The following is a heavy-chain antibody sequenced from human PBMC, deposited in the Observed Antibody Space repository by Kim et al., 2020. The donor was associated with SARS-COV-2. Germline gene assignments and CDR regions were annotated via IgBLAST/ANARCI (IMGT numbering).Heavy chain of an antibody. V-gene: IGHV4-59*13. CDR2: IYYSGST. J-gene: IGHJ6*02. D-gene: IGHD5-12*01. CDR3: ARCGIVATRHYGMDV. CDR1: GGSISNYF. Sequence: SETLSLTCTVSGGSISNYFWSWIRQPPGKGLEWIGYIYYSGSTYYNPSLKSRVTISLDTSKNQFSLNVTSVTAADTDVYYCARCGIVATRHYGMDVWGHGTTVTFSS.